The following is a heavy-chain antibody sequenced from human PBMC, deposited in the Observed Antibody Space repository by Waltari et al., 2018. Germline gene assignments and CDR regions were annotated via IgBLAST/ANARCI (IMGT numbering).Heavy chain of an antibody. CDR3: ARGQPYEP. CDR1: GGSISSGSYY. J-gene: IGHJ5*02. V-gene: IGHV4-61*09. Sequence: QVQLQESGPGLVKPSQTLSLTCTVSGGSISSGSYYWSWIRQPAGKGLEWIGYIYTRGSTNYNPSLKSRVTISVDTSKNQFSLKLSSVTAADTAVYYCARGQPYEPWGQGTLVTVSS. CDR2: IYTRGST.